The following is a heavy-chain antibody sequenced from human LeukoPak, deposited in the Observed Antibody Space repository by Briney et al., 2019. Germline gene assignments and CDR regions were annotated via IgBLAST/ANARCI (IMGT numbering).Heavy chain of an antibody. CDR1: GFTLSSYA. V-gene: IGHV3-23*01. Sequence: GGSLRLSCAASGFTLSSYAMSWVRQAPGKGLEWVSSISASGGSTNYADSVKGRYTISRDNSKNTVYLQMNSLRAEDTAVYYCAKVMKGSERLTMVRGVIIKTAGLYYMDVWGKGTTVTVSS. CDR3: AKVMKGSERLTMVRGVIIKTAGLYYMDV. D-gene: IGHD3-10*01. J-gene: IGHJ6*03. CDR2: ISASGGST.